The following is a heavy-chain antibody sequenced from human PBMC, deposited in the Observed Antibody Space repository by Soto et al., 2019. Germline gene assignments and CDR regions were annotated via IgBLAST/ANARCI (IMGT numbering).Heavy chain of an antibody. D-gene: IGHD2-2*01. CDR2: IWYDGSNK. CDR1: GFTFSSYG. J-gene: IGHJ6*02. V-gene: IGHV3-33*01. Sequence: GGSLRLSCAASGFTFSSYGMHWVRQAPGKGLEWVAVIWYDGSNKYYADSVKGRFTISRDNSKNTLYLQMNSLRAEDTAVYYCARDLGDIVVVPAAYGMDVWGQGTTVTVSS. CDR3: ARDLGDIVVVPAAYGMDV.